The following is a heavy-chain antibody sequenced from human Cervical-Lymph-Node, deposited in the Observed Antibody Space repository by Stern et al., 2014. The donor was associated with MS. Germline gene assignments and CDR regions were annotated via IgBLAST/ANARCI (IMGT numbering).Heavy chain of an antibody. D-gene: IGHD6-19*01. Sequence: DQLVESGAEVKKPGSSVKVSCRASGGTFSSYAISWVRQAPGQGLEWMGGTMPIFGTPNYAQKFQGRVTITADESTSTAYMELSSLTSQDTAVYYCARDGLVVAGTDAFDIWGQGTVVTVSS. J-gene: IGHJ3*02. CDR1: GGTFSSYA. V-gene: IGHV1-69*01. CDR2: TMPIFGTP. CDR3: ARDGLVVAGTDAFDI.